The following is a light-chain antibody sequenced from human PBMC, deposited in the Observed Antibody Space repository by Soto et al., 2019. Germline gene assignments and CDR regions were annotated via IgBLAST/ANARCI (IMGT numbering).Light chain of an antibody. J-gene: IGKJ1*01. CDR2: GAS. CDR1: QSVSGN. CDR3: QQYNNWPRT. V-gene: IGKV3-15*01. Sequence: EIVMTQSPATLSVSPGERATLSCRASQSVSGNLAWYQQKPGQAPRLLIYGASTRATGIPARFSGSGSGTEFTLTISSLQSEDFAVYSCQQYNNWPRTCGQGPKVELQ.